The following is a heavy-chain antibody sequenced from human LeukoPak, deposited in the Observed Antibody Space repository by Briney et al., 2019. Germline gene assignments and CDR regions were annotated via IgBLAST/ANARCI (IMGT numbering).Heavy chain of an antibody. D-gene: IGHD3-10*01. CDR3: ARDLNYYGSGSYYN. CDR2: IYSGGST. CDR1: GFTFGSYA. Sequence: GGSLRLSCAASGFTFGSYAMSWVRQAPGKGLEWVSVIYSGGSTYYADSVKGRFTISRDNSKNTLYLQMNSLRAEDTAVYYCARDLNYYGSGSYYNWGQGTLVTVSS. J-gene: IGHJ4*02. V-gene: IGHV3-53*01.